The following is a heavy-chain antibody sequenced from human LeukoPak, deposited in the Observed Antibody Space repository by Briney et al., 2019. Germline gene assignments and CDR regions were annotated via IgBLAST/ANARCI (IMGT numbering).Heavy chain of an antibody. D-gene: IGHD2-15*01. Sequence: GRSLRLSCAASGFTFSRYSINWVRQAPGKGLEWVSYISGSGGSILYADSVKGRCTISRDNAKNSLYLQMNNLREEDTAVYYCAREPRDSDSWVDYWSQGTLVTVSS. J-gene: IGHJ4*02. CDR1: GFTFSRYS. CDR2: ISGSGGSI. V-gene: IGHV3-48*02. CDR3: AREPRDSDSWVDY.